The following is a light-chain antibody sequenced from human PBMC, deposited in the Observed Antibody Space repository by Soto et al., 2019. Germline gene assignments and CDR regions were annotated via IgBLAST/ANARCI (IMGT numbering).Light chain of an antibody. J-gene: IGLJ3*02. V-gene: IGLV2-14*01. CDR3: SSLATSIPPLV. CDR1: SSDVGGYNY. CDR2: EVS. Sequence: QSALTQPASVSGSPGQSITISCTGTSSDVGGYNYVSWYQQHPGKAPKLMIYEVSNRPSGVSNRFSGSKSGNTASLTISGLQTEDDADYFCSSLATSIPPLVFGGGTKLTVL.